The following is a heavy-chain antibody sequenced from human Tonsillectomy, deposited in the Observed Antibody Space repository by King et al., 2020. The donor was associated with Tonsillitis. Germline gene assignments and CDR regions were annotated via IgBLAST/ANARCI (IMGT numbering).Heavy chain of an antibody. CDR3: ARVKAGYSGNLFGY. J-gene: IGHJ4*02. V-gene: IGHV3-7*01. CDR2: IKQDGNEK. CDR1: GFTFSTYW. Sequence: VQLVESGGGLVQPGGSLRLSCAASGFTFSTYWMSWVRQAPGKGLEWVAYIKQDGNEKYYVDSVKGRFTISRDNAKNSLYLQMNSLRAEDTAVYYCARVKAGYSGNLFGYWGQGTLVTVSS. D-gene: IGHD1-26*01.